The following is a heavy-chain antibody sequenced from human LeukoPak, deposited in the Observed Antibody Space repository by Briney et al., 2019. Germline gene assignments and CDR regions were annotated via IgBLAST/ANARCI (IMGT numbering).Heavy chain of an antibody. Sequence: GGSLRLSCAASGFTFGSYGMHWVRQAPGKGLEWVAVIWYDGSNKYYADSVKGRFTMSRDNSKNTLYLQMNSLRAEDTAVYYCAKGIVGATNWFDPWGQGTLVTVSS. CDR2: IWYDGSNK. J-gene: IGHJ5*02. CDR3: AKGIVGATNWFDP. V-gene: IGHV3-33*06. D-gene: IGHD1-26*01. CDR1: GFTFGSYG.